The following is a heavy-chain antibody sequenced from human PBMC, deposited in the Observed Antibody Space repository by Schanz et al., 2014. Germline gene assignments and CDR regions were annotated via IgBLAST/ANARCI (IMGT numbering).Heavy chain of an antibody. CDR2: LSGDGGTT. CDR1: GFSFSSYT. J-gene: IGHJ6*02. V-gene: IGHV3-23*01. CDR3: ARDDYGMDV. Sequence: EVQLLESGGGLVQPGESLRLSCAASGFSFSSYTMSWVRQAPGKGLQWVSSLSGDGGTTHYADSVKGRFTISRDNYKNTLYLQMNSLSAEDTAVYFCARDDYGMDVWGQGTTVTVSS.